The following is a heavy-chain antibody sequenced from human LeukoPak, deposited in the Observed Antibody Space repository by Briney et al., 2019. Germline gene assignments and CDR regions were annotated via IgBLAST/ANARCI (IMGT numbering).Heavy chain of an antibody. D-gene: IGHD3-10*01. CDR1: VFNFSNYR. Sequence: GGSLRLSSAASVFNFSNYRMSWVRQAPGKGVECMANIKEDGSEKNYVDSVKGRFTISRDSAENSLYLQMNSLRAEDTAVYYCARHYSRPGSYYNPFDYWGQGTLVTVSS. CDR3: ARHYSRPGSYYNPFDY. V-gene: IGHV3-7*04. CDR2: IKEDGSEK. J-gene: IGHJ4*02.